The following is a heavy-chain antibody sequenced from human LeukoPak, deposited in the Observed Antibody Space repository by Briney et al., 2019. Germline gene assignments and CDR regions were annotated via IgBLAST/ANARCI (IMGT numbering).Heavy chain of an antibody. Sequence: PGWSLRLSCVASGLPIADFAMHWVRQAPGKGLEWVAVVSKDGSNEYYADSVRGRFTISRDNSKNSLYLQMISLRAEDTAVYYCVKNDYFDSSGYYTYWGQGTLVTVSS. D-gene: IGHD3-22*01. V-gene: IGHV3-30*18. CDR3: VKNDYFDSSGYYTY. CDR1: GLPIADFA. CDR2: VSKDGSNE. J-gene: IGHJ4*02.